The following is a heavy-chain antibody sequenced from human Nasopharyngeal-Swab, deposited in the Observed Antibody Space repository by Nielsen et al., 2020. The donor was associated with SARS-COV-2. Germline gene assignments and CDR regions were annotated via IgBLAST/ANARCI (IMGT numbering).Heavy chain of an antibody. CDR1: GGSFSGYY. V-gene: IGHV4-34*01. CDR2: INHSGST. J-gene: IGHJ6*03. D-gene: IGHD6-19*01. Sequence: SETLSLTCAVYGGSFSGYYWTWIRQPPGKGLEWIGEINHSGSTYYNPSLKSRLTISVDTSKNQFSLKLSSVTAADTAEYFCARGNVGVPVAGPYYYYYYYMDVWGKGTTVTVSS. CDR3: ARGNVGVPVAGPYYYYYYYMDV.